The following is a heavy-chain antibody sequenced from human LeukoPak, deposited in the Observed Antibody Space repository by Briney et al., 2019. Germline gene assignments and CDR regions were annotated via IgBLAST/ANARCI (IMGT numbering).Heavy chain of an antibody. V-gene: IGHV3-30*04. CDR1: GFTFSSYA. CDR2: ISYDGSNK. Sequence: GGSLRLSCAASGFTFSSYAMHWVRQAPGKGLEWVAVISYDGSNKYYADSVKGRFTISRDNAKNTLYLQMNSLRAEDTAMYYCARDTYDSSDYYYEGNAFDIWGQGTMVTVSS. D-gene: IGHD3-22*01. J-gene: IGHJ3*02. CDR3: ARDTYDSSDYYYEGNAFDI.